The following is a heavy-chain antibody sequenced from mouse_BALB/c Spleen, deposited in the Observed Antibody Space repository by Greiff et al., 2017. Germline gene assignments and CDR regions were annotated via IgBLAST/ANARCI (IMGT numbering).Heavy chain of an antibody. CDR2: ISYSGST. Sequence: EVKLQESGPGLVKPSQSLSLTCTVTGYSITSDYAWNWIRQFPGNKLEWMGYISYSGSTSYNPSLKSRISITRDTSKNQFFLQLNSVTTEDTATYYCARASSYGYFDVWGAGTTVTVSS. J-gene: IGHJ1*01. V-gene: IGHV3-2*02. CDR1: GYSITSDYA. D-gene: IGHD1-1*01. CDR3: ARASSYGYFDV.